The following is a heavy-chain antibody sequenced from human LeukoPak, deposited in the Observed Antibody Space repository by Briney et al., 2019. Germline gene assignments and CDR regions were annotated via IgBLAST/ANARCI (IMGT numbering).Heavy chain of an antibody. CDR2: IYYSGST. CDR1: GGSVSSGSYY. J-gene: IGHJ5*02. D-gene: IGHD5-12*01. CDR3: ARGVMVATSWFDP. V-gene: IGHV4-31*03. Sequence: PSETLSLTCTVSGGSVSSGSYYWSWIRQHPGKGLEWIGYIYYSGSTYYNPSLKSRVTISVDTSKNQFSLKLSSVTAADTAVYYCARGVMVATSWFDPWGQGTLVTVSS.